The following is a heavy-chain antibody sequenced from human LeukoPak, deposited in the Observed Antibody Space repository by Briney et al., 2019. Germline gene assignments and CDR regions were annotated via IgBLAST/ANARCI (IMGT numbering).Heavy chain of an antibody. CDR2: INPNSGGT. Sequence: ASVTVSCTASGYTFTGYYMHWVRQAPGQGLEWVGWINPNSGGTNYAQKFQGRVTMTRDTSISTAYMELSRLRSDDTAVYYCARLWSGYYSFDYWGQGTLVTVSS. CDR3: ARLWSGYYSFDY. CDR1: GYTFTGYY. D-gene: IGHD3-3*01. J-gene: IGHJ4*02. V-gene: IGHV1-2*02.